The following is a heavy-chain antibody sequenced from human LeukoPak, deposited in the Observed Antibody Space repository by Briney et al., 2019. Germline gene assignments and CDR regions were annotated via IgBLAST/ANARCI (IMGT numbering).Heavy chain of an antibody. D-gene: IGHD3-10*01. Sequence: SETLSLTCAVYGGSFSGYYWSWIRQPAGKGLEWIGRIYTSGSTNYNPSLKSRATMSVDTSKNQFSLKLSSVTAADTAVYYCARDRMVRGVSRWFDPWGQGTLVTVSS. V-gene: IGHV4-4*07. J-gene: IGHJ5*02. CDR1: GGSFSGYY. CDR3: ARDRMVRGVSRWFDP. CDR2: IYTSGST.